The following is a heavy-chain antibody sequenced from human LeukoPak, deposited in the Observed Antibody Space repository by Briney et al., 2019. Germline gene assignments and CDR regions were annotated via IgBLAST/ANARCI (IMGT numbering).Heavy chain of an antibody. CDR1: GFTFDDYA. D-gene: IGHD6-13*01. J-gene: IGHJ4*02. Sequence: GGSLRLSCAASGFTFDDYAMHWVRHAPGKGREWGSGISWNSGSIDYADSVKGLFTISRDNAKNSLYLQMNSLRAEDTALYYCAKGKGTAAAGHFDYWGQGTLVTVSS. CDR2: ISWNSGSI. V-gene: IGHV3-9*01. CDR3: AKGKGTAAAGHFDY.